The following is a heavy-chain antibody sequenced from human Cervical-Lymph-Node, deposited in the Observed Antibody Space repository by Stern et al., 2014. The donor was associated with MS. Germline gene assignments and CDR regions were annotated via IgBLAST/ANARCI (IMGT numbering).Heavy chain of an antibody. Sequence: EVQLVQSGAEVKKPGESLKISCEASGYLFDDYWIGWVRQMSGRGLELVAIIFPRDSNTRYSPSVQGQVTISADKSISTPYLQGSSLKASDTAMYYWARSPATPSGYDRFDYWGQGALVTVSS. CDR3: ARSPATPSGYDRFDY. J-gene: IGHJ4*02. V-gene: IGHV5-51*03. CDR1: GYLFDDYW. D-gene: IGHD5-12*01. CDR2: IFPRDSNT.